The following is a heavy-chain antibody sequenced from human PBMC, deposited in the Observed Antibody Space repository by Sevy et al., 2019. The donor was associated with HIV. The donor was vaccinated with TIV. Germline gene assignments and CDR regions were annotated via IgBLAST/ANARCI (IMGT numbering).Heavy chain of an antibody. Sequence: GGSLRLSCAASGFTFSRYGMHWVRQAPGKGLEWVAGIGYDGTNENYVDSVRGRFTISRDNSKNTLYLQMNSLKAEDTALYSCAKGIVATDFYYFDYWGQGTLVTVSS. J-gene: IGHJ4*02. CDR3: AKGIVATDFYYFDY. D-gene: IGHD5-12*01. CDR2: IGYDGTNE. V-gene: IGHV3-33*06. CDR1: GFTFSRYG.